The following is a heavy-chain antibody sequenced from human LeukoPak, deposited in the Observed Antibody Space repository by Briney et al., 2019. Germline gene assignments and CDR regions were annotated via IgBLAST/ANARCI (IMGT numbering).Heavy chain of an antibody. J-gene: IGHJ4*02. D-gene: IGHD3-9*01. CDR2: INPNSGGT. CDR1: GYTFTGYY. V-gene: IGHV1-2*02. Sequence: GASVKVSCKASGYTFTGYYMHWVRQAPGQGLEWMGWINPNSGGTNYAQKFQGRVTMTRDTSISTAYMELSRLRSDDTAVFFQAEDGIRYFDWLPTDYWGQGTLVTVSS. CDR3: AEDGIRYFDWLPTDY.